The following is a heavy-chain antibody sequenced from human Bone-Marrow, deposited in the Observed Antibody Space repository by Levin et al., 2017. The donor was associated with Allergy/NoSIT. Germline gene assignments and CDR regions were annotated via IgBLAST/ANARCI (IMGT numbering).Heavy chain of an antibody. V-gene: IGHV3-7*01. CDR2: IKQDGGEK. Sequence: ETLSLTCAASGFTFSNYWMTWVRQAPGKGLEWVANIKQDGGEKHYVDSVKGRFTISRDNAKNSLYLQMNSLRAEDTAVYYCARDHDWTTVSRYFDYWGQGTLVSVSS. D-gene: IGHD4-17*01. J-gene: IGHJ4*02. CDR1: GFTFSNYW. CDR3: ARDHDWTTVSRYFDY.